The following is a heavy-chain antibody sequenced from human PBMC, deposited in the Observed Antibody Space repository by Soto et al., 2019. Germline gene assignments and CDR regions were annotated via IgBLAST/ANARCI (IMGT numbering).Heavy chain of an antibody. CDR3: AKTSGSYVPNWFDP. J-gene: IGHJ5*02. Sequence: PGGSLRLSCAAFGFTVSSDYMSLVRQAPGKGLEWVSVIYSGGSTYYADSVKGRFTISRDNSKNTLYLQMNSLRAEDTAVYYCAKTSGSYVPNWFDPWGQGTLVTVSS. D-gene: IGHD1-26*01. CDR2: IYSGGST. V-gene: IGHV3-66*01. CDR1: GFTVSSDY.